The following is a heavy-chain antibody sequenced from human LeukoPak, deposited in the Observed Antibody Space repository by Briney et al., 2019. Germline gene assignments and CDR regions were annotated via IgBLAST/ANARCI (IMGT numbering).Heavy chain of an antibody. D-gene: IGHD2-15*01. J-gene: IGHJ4*02. Sequence: GGSLRLSCAASGFTFSNAWMSWVRQAQGNGLEWVGRIKSKTDGGTTDYAAPVKGRFTISRDDSKNTLYLQMNSLKIEDTAVYYCTTALGYCSGGSCYSAVYWGQGILVTVSS. CDR1: GFTFSNAW. V-gene: IGHV3-15*01. CDR3: TTALGYCSGGSCYSAVY. CDR2: IKSKTDGGTT.